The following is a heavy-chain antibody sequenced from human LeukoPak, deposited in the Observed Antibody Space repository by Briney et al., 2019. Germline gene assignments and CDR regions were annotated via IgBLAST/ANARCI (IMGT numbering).Heavy chain of an antibody. J-gene: IGHJ5*02. V-gene: IGHV3-43*02. CDR2: ISGDGGST. Sequence: GSLRLSCAAAGFTFDDYAMHWVRQAPGKGLEWVSLISGDGGSTYYSDSVKGRFTISRHNSKNSLYLQTTSLRTEDTALYYCAKDGVDTAMVTWGQGTLVTVSS. CDR1: GFTFDDYA. CDR3: AKDGVDTAMVT. D-gene: IGHD5-18*01.